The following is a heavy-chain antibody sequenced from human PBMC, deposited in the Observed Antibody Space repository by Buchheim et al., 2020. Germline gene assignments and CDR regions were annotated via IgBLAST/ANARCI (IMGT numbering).Heavy chain of an antibody. CDR3: ARYGAADTPFNYFDY. CDR1: GFSFSIYW. D-gene: IGHD6-19*01. Sequence: EVQLVESGGGLVQPGRTLRLSCVASGFSFSIYWMGWVRQAPGKGLEWVANIKQDGSQKYYVDAVKGRFTISRDNAKNSLYLQMNSLRAEDTAVYYCARYGAADTPFNYFDYWGQGSL. V-gene: IGHV3-7*03. J-gene: IGHJ4*02. CDR2: IKQDGSQK.